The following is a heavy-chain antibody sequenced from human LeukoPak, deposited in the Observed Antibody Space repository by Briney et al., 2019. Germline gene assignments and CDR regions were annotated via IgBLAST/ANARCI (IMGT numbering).Heavy chain of an antibody. CDR2: ISYDGSNK. D-gene: IGHD2-15*01. J-gene: IGHJ5*02. V-gene: IGHV3-30*18. Sequence: PGGSLRLSCAASGFTFSSYGMHWVRQAPGKGLEWVAVISYDGSNKYYADSVKSRFTISRDNSKNTLYLQMNSLRAEDTAVYYCAKEALGYCSGGSCYSGYNWFDPWGQGTLVTVSS. CDR3: AKEALGYCSGGSCYSGYNWFDP. CDR1: GFTFSSYG.